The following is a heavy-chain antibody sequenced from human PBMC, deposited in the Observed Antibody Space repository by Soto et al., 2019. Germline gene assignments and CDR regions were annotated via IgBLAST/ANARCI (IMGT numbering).Heavy chain of an antibody. J-gene: IGHJ5*02. CDR2: INAANGDT. D-gene: IGHD6-13*01. CDR1: GYTFTSYG. Sequence: ASVKVSCKASGYTFTSYGIHWVRQAPGQRLELMGWINAANGDTKYSPKFQGRVTITRXXXXXXAXMXLXXXXSEXTAVYYCVRRHVSATGIDWFDPWGQGTLVTVSS. CDR3: VRRHVSATGIDWFDP. V-gene: IGHV1-3*01.